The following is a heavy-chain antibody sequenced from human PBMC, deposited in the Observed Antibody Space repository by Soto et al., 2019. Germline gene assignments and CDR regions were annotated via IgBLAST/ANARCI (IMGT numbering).Heavy chain of an antibody. D-gene: IGHD2-2*01. Sequence: CGSLRLPYTASGFTFSSYAMSWVRQAPGKGLEWVSAISGSGGSTYYADSVKGRFTISRDNSKNTLYLQMNSLRAEVTSVYYCAKETGLVLDYLGQGTLVTVSS. CDR2: ISGSGGST. CDR1: GFTFSSYA. V-gene: IGHV3-23*01. CDR3: AKETGLVLDY. J-gene: IGHJ4*02.